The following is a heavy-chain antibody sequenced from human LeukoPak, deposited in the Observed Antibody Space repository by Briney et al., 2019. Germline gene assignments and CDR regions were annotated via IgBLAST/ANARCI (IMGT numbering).Heavy chain of an antibody. V-gene: IGHV3-49*03. CDR3: TRVAGPRIAAAGNPEFDY. J-gene: IGHJ4*02. CDR1: GFTFGDYA. D-gene: IGHD6-13*01. CDR2: IRSKAYGGTT. Sequence: GGSLRLSCTASGFTFGDYAMSWFRQAPGKGLEWVGFIRSKAYGGTTEYAASVKGRFTISRDDSKSIAYLQMNSLKTEDTAVYYCTRVAGPRIAAAGNPEFDYWGQGTLVTVSS.